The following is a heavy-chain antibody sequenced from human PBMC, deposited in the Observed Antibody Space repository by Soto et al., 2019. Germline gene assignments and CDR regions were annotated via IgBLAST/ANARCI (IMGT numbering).Heavy chain of an antibody. V-gene: IGHV4-59*01. J-gene: IGHJ4*02. CDR2: IYYSGST. Sequence: PSETLSLTCAVSGGSISSYYWSWIRQPPGKGLEWIGYIYYSGSTKYNPSLKSRVTISVDTSKNQFSLRLSSVTAADTAVYYCARFAYSYGPLDYWGQGTLVTVSS. D-gene: IGHD5-18*01. CDR1: GGSISSYY. CDR3: ARFAYSYGPLDY.